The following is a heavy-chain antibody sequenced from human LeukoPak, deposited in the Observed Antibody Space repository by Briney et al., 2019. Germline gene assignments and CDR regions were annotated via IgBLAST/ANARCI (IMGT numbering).Heavy chain of an antibody. CDR2: ISSSSNSI. V-gene: IGHV3-21*01. CDR3: ARLFMVRGVLNSDY. Sequence: AGSLRLSCAASGFAFSSYSMNWVRQTPGKGLEWVSYISSSSNSIYYADSVKGRFTISRDNDKNSLYLQMNSLRAEDTAVYYCARLFMVRGVLNSDYWGQGTLVTVSS. J-gene: IGHJ4*02. CDR1: GFAFSSYS. D-gene: IGHD3-10*01.